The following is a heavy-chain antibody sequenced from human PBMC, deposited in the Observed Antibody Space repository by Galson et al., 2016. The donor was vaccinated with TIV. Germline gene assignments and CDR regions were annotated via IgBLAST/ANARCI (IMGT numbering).Heavy chain of an antibody. J-gene: IGHJ6*03. V-gene: IGHV4-4*07. Sequence: ETLSLTCTVSGGSIRSQSWSWIRQPAGKGLEWIGRIDVSGNTDYSPSPKSRVTMSQDMSNNQFSIRLISLTAADTAVYYCAREKVWGGREAGSEAFPYSFFMDVWGKGTTVTISS. CDR2: IDVSGNT. CDR3: AREKVWGGREAGSEAFPYSFFMDV. D-gene: IGHD3-10*01. CDR1: GGSIRSQS.